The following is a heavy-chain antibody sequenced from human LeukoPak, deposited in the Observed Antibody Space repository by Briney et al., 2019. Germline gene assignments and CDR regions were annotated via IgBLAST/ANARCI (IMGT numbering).Heavy chain of an antibody. CDR2: IYYGGST. Sequence: PSETLSLTCTVSGGSISSSSYYWGWIRQPPGKGLEWIGNIYYGGSTYYNPSLKSRVTISVDTSKNQFSLKLSSATAADTAVYYCARQAAGEWLPRGWFDPWGQGTLVTVSS. CDR3: ARQAAGEWLPRGWFDP. D-gene: IGHD3-3*01. J-gene: IGHJ5*02. CDR1: GGSISSSSYY. V-gene: IGHV4-39*01.